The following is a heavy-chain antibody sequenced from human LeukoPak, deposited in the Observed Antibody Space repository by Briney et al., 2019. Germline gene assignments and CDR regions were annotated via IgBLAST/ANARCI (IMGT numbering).Heavy chain of an antibody. D-gene: IGHD2-15*01. V-gene: IGHV4-34*01. CDR2: INHSGSA. CDR3: ARGPTRTLGFDY. Sequence: SETLSLTCAVYGGSFSGYYWSWIRQPPGKGLEWIGEINHSGSASYNPSLKSRVIMSADTSKNQFSLRLRSVTAADTAVYYCARGPTRTLGFDYWGQGTLVTVSS. J-gene: IGHJ4*02. CDR1: GGSFSGYY.